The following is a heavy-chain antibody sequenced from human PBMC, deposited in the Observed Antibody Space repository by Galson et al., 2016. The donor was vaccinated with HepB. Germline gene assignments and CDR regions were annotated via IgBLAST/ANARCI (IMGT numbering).Heavy chain of an antibody. J-gene: IGHJ6*02. CDR2: IWYDRGKE. V-gene: IGHV3-33*01. CDR3: ARGSSSRSIYYYYYYTMDV. Sequence: SLRLSCAASGFTFSHYGMHWVRQAPGKGLEWVAVIWYDRGKEYYTESVKGRFTISRDNSKNTLYLEMNTLRVEDTAVYFCARGSSSRSIYYYYYYTMDVCVQGTTVTVSS. D-gene: IGHD6-6*01. CDR1: GFTFSHYG.